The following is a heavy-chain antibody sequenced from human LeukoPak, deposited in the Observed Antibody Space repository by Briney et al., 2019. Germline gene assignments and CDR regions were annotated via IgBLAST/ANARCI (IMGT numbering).Heavy chain of an antibody. J-gene: IGHJ4*02. V-gene: IGHV4-34*01. D-gene: IGHD3-10*01. CDR3: ARGPWFGELFYDY. CDR1: GGSISLYY. Sequence: SETLSLTCTVSGGSISLYYWSWIRQPPGKGLEWIGEINHSGSTNYNPSLKSRVTISVDTSKNQFSLKLSSVTAADTAVYYCARGPWFGELFYDYWGQGTLVTVSS. CDR2: INHSGST.